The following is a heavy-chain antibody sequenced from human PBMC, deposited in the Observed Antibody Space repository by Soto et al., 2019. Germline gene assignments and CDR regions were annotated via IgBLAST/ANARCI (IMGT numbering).Heavy chain of an antibody. J-gene: IGHJ3*02. CDR1: GFTFSSYG. Sequence: GVSLRLSCAASGFTFSSYGMHWVRQAPGKGLEWVAVISYDGSNKYYADSVKGRFTISRDNSKNTLYLQMNSLRAEDTAVYYCAKDGVTMIVADAFDIWGQGTMVTVSS. V-gene: IGHV3-30*18. D-gene: IGHD3-22*01. CDR3: AKDGVTMIVADAFDI. CDR2: ISYDGSNK.